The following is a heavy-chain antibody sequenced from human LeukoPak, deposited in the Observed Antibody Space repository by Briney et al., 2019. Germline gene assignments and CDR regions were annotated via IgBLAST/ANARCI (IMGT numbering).Heavy chain of an antibody. CDR2: IYYSGST. Sequence: NPSQTLSLTCTVSGGSISSGGYYWIWIRQHPGKGLEWIGYIYYSGSTYYNPSLRSRVTISVDTSKNQFSLNLSSVTAADTAVYFSARRRVVVASTDGASGAFDIWGQGTMVTVSS. CDR3: ARRRVVVASTDGASGAFDI. V-gene: IGHV4-31*03. D-gene: IGHD2-15*01. J-gene: IGHJ3*02. CDR1: GGSISSGGYY.